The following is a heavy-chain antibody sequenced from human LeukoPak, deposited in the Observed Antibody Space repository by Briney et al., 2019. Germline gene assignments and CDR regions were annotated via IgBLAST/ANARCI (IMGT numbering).Heavy chain of an antibody. Sequence: GGSLRLSCAASGFTFSSYAMSWVRQAPGKGLEWVSAISGSGTDTYYADSVKGRFTISRDTSKNTLYLLMNSLRAEDTAVYYCAKEGAMVRGVYWGQGTLVTVS. J-gene: IGHJ4*02. CDR1: GFTFSSYA. V-gene: IGHV3-23*01. CDR3: AKEGAMVRGVY. D-gene: IGHD3-10*01. CDR2: ISGSGTDT.